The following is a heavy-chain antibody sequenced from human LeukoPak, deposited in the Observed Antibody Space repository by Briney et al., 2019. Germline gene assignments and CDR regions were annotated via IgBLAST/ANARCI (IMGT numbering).Heavy chain of an antibody. CDR2: INSGSTTI. CDR1: GFVFSSYS. CDR3: ASRSGSVDY. Sequence: GGSLRLSCAASGFVFSSYSMKWVRQAPGKGLEWVAYINSGSTTIYYADSVRGRFTISRDNAKNSLYLQMNSLRDEDTAVYYCASRSGSVDYWGRGALVTVSS. J-gene: IGHJ4*02. D-gene: IGHD3-10*01. V-gene: IGHV3-48*02.